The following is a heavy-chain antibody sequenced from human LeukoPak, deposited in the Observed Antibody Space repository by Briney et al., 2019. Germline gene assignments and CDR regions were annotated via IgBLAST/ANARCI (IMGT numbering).Heavy chain of an antibody. J-gene: IGHJ5*02. CDR1: GYSFTSYW. Sequence: GESLKISCKGSGYSFTSYWIGWVRQMPGKGLEWMGIIYPGDSDTRYSPSFQGQVTISADKSISTAYLQWSGLKASDTAMYYCARLIAARLNWFDPWGQGTLVTVSS. V-gene: IGHV5-51*01. CDR3: ARLIAARLNWFDP. D-gene: IGHD6-6*01. CDR2: IYPGDSDT.